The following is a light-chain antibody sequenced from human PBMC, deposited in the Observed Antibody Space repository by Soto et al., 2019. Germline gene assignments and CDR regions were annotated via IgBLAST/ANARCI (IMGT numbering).Light chain of an antibody. J-gene: IGLJ2*01. CDR2: QDS. CDR1: KLGDKY. Sequence: SYELTQPPSVSVSPGQTASITCSGDKLGDKYACWYQRKPGQSPALVIYQDSKRPSGIPERFSGSNSGNTATLTISGTQAMDEADYYCQAWDSSTAVFGGGTKLTVL. V-gene: IGLV3-1*01. CDR3: QAWDSSTAV.